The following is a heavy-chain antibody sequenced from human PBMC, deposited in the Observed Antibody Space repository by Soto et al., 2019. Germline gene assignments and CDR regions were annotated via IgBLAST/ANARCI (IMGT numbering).Heavy chain of an antibody. V-gene: IGHV1-46*01. CDR3: ARLKLNGKWFER. CDR2: INPSGGST. D-gene: IGHD3-10*01. Sequence: ASVKVSCKASGYTFTSYYMHGVRQAPGQGLEWMGIINPSGGSTSYAQNFQGRVTMTRDTSTSTVYMELSGLRSEDTAVYYCARLKLNGKWFERSRQRNLVTVCS. CDR1: GYTFTSYY. J-gene: IGHJ5*02.